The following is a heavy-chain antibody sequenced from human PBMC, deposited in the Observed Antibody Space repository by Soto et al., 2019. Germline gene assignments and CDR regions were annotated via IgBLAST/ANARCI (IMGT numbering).Heavy chain of an antibody. Sequence: HPGGSLRLSCAASGFTFRSYGMPWVRQAPGKGLEWVALMSFDGSDKYYADSVRGRFTISSDNSKSTLYLQMDILRAEDTAVYYCGKEFGWELHRSCPYYDHGIDVWGQGTSVTVSS. CDR3: GKEFGWELHRSCPYYDHGIDV. J-gene: IGHJ6*02. D-gene: IGHD3-10*01. CDR1: GFTFRSYG. CDR2: MSFDGSDK. V-gene: IGHV3-30*18.